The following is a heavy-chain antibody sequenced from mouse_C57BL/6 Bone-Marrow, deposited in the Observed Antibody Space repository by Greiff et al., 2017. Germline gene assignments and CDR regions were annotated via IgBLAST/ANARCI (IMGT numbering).Heavy chain of an antibody. CDR2: IYPGSGST. V-gene: IGHV1-55*01. CDR3: ARRKLTSFAY. J-gene: IGHJ3*01. Sequence: QVHVKQPGAELVKPGASVKMSCKASGYTFTSYWITWVKQRPGQGLEWIGDIYPGSGSTNYNEKFKSKATLTVDTSSSTAYMQLSSLTSEDSAVYYCARRKLTSFAYWGQGTLVTVSA. CDR1: GYTFTSYW.